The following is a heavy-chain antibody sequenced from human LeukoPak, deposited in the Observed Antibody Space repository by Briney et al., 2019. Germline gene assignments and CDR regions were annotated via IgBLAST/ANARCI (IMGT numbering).Heavy chain of an antibody. CDR3: TTIGTVTPWYYYGMDV. CDR1: GFTFSKAW. D-gene: IGHD4-17*01. CDR2: IKSKSGHETT. V-gene: IGHV3-15*01. Sequence: GGSLRLSCAASGFTFSKAWMSWVRQAPGKGLEWVGRIKSKSGHETTDYAAPVKGRFTISRDDSTNTVYLQMNSLKTEDTAVYYCTTIGTVTPWYYYGMDVWGQGTTVTVSS. J-gene: IGHJ6*02.